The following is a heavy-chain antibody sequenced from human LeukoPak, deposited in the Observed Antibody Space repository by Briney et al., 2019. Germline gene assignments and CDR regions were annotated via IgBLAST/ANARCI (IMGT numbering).Heavy chain of an antibody. CDR2: INWDGSSI. CDR1: GFTFDDYT. J-gene: IGHJ4*02. V-gene: IGHV3-43*01. Sequence: GGSLRLSCAASGFTFDDYTMHWVRQAPGKGLEWVSLINWDGSSIYYADSVKGRFTISRDNSKNSLYLQMNSLRTEDTALYYCAKGTVVVTGPLDYWGQGTLVTVSS. D-gene: IGHD3-22*01. CDR3: AKGTVVVTGPLDY.